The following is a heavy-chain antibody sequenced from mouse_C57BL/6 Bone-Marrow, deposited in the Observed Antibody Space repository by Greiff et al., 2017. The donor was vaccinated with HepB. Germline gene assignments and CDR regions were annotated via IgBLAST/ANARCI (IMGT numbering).Heavy chain of an antibody. Sequence: VQLQQSGAELVKPGASVKLSCTASGFNIKDYYMHWVKQRTEQGLEWIGRIDPEDGETKYAPKFPVKATITADTSSNTAYLQLSSLTSEDTAVYYCARSYGGGCFDVWGTGTTVTVSS. CDR2: IDPEDGET. V-gene: IGHV14-2*01. J-gene: IGHJ1*03. D-gene: IGHD1-1*01. CDR3: ARSYGGGCFDV. CDR1: GFNIKDYY.